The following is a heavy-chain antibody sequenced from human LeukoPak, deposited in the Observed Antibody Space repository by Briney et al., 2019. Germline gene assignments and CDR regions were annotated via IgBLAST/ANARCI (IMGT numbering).Heavy chain of an antibody. CDR1: AYTFTGYY. J-gene: IGHJ4*02. D-gene: IGHD6-19*01. CDR3: ARVGAGWTRRYYFDY. Sequence: GASVKVSCKASAYTFTGYYMHWVRQAPGQGLEWMGWINPNSGGTNYAQKFQGRVTMTRDTSISTVYMELSSLRSEDTAVYYCARVGAGWTRRYYFDYWGQGTLVTVSS. CDR2: INPNSGGT. V-gene: IGHV1-2*02.